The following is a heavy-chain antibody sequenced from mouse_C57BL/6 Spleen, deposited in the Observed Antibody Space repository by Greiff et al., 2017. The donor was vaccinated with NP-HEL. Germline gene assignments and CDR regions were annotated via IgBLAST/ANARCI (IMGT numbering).Heavy chain of an antibody. CDR1: GYTFTSYW. V-gene: IGHV1-52*01. J-gene: IGHJ4*01. CDR2: IDPSDSET. CDR3: ARRDDPYYAMDY. Sequence: QVQLQQPGAELVRPGSSVKLSCKASGYTFTSYWMHWVKQRPIQGLEWIGNIDPSDSETHYNQKFKDKATLTVDKSSSTAYMQLSSLTSEDSAVYYCARRDDPYYAMDYWGQGTSVTVSS.